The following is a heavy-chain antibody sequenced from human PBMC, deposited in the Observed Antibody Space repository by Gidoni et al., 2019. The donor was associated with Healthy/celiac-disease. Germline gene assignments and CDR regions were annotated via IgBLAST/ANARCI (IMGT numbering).Heavy chain of an antibody. D-gene: IGHD1-26*01. CDR3: ARYSGSNQPQLDY. Sequence: QVQLQESGPGLVKPSETLSLTCTVSGGSISSYYWSWIRQPPGKGLEWIGYIYYSGSTNYNPSLKSRVTISVDTSKNQFSLKLSSVTAADTAVYYCARYSGSNQPQLDYWGQGTLVTVSS. CDR2: IYYSGST. J-gene: IGHJ4*02. CDR1: GGSISSYY. V-gene: IGHV4-59*01.